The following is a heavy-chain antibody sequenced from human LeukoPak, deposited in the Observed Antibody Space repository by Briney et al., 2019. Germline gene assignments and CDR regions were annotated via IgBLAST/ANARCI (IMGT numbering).Heavy chain of an antibody. CDR2: IYYSGST. Sequence: SETLSLTCTVSGGSISSSSYYWGWIRQPPGKGLEWIGSIYYSGSTYYNSSLKSRVTISVDTSKNQFSLKLSSVTAADTAVYYCARGRRDVVVVAGRIDYWGQGTLVTVSS. D-gene: IGHD2-15*01. V-gene: IGHV4-39*07. J-gene: IGHJ4*02. CDR3: ARGRRDVVVVAGRIDY. CDR1: GGSISSSSYY.